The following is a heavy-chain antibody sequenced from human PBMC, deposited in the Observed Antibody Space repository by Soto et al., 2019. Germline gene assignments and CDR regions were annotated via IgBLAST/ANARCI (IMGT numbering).Heavy chain of an antibody. D-gene: IGHD2-2*01. CDR1: GFTFSSYG. J-gene: IGHJ4*02. V-gene: IGHV3-33*01. Sequence: QVQLVESGGGVVQPGRSLRLSCAASGFTFSSYGMHWVRQAPGKGLEWVAVIWYDGSNKYYADSVKGRFTISRDNSKNTLYLQMNSLRAEDTAVYYCARDVPTRDYFDYWCQGTLFTVSS. CDR3: ARDVPTRDYFDY. CDR2: IWYDGSNK.